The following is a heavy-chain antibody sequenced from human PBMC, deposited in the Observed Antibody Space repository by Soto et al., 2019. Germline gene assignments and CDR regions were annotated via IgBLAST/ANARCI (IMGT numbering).Heavy chain of an antibody. J-gene: IGHJ4*02. D-gene: IGHD6-13*01. CDR2: INPSGGST. CDR1: GYTFTSYY. CDR3: AREGSSPLDY. Sequence: ASVKVSCKASGYTFTSYYMHWVRQAPGQGLEWMGIINPSGGSTNYARKLQGRVTMTTDTSTSTAYMELRSLRSDDTAVYYCAREGSSPLDYWGQGTLVTVSS. V-gene: IGHV1-46*01.